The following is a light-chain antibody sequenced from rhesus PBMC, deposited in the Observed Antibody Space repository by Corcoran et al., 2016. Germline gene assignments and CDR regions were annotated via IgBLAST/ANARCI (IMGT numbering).Light chain of an antibody. J-gene: IGKJ1*01. CDR2: QAS. CDR3: LQTKNSPWT. Sequence: DIVLTQSPASLAVSPGQRATITCRASESVSVIGIDLIHWYQQKPGQPPKSLIYQASNKDTGVPPRFSGRWSGTDFTLTINPVEADDAADYYCLQTKNSPWTFGQGTKVEIK. V-gene: IGKV7-13*01. CDR1: ESVSVIGIDL.